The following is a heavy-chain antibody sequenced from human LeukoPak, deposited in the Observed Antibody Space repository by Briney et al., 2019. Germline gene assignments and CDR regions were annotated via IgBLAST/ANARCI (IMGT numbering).Heavy chain of an antibody. D-gene: IGHD4-23*01. CDR2: IYSGGST. CDR3: ASFDYGGNSDSFEI. Sequence: GGSLSLSCAASGFTVSTNNLSWVGQPQGKGLEWASVIYSGGSTYYADSVKGRFTISRDNSKNTVYLQMNSLRAEETAVYYCASFDYGGNSDSFEIWGQGTMVTVSS. J-gene: IGHJ3*02. V-gene: IGHV3-66*01. CDR1: GFTVSTNN.